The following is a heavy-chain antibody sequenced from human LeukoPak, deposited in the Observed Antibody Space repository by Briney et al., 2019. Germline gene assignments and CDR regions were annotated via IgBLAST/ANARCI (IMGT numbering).Heavy chain of an antibody. CDR1: GFTFSSYT. J-gene: IGHJ4*02. Sequence: GGSLRLSCAASGFTFSSYTIHWVRQAPGKGLEWVSAISGSGGSTYYADSVKDRFTISRDNSKNTLYLQMNSLRAEDTAVYYCAKEADNYYDSSGYLGDYFDYWGQGTLVTVSS. D-gene: IGHD3-22*01. CDR2: ISGSGGST. CDR3: AKEADNYYDSSGYLGDYFDY. V-gene: IGHV3-23*01.